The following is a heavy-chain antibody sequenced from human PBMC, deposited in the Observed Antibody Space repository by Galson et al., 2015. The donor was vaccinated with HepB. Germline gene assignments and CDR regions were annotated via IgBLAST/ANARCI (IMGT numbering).Heavy chain of an antibody. CDR1: GFTFSSYA. D-gene: IGHD7-27*01. CDR2: ISGSGGST. CDR3: ATQNWGSADLDY. V-gene: IGHV3-23*01. J-gene: IGHJ4*02. Sequence: SLRLSCAASGFTFSSYAMSWVRQAPGKGLEWVSAISGSGGSTYYADSVKGRFTISRDNSKNTLYLQMNSLRAEDTAVYYCATQNWGSADLDYWGQGTLVTVSS.